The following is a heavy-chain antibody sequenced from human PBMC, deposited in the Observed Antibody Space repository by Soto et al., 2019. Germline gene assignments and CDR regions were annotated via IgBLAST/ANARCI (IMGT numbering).Heavy chain of an antibody. V-gene: IGHV3-21*01. J-gene: IGHJ4*02. CDR1: GFTFSSYS. CDR3: ARDSTYPGTPGIADY. CDR2: ISSSSSYI. Sequence: GGSLRLSCAASGFTFSSYSMNWVRQAPGKGLEWVSSISSSSSYIYYADSVKGRFTISRDNAKNSLYLQMDSLRAEDTAVYYCARDSTYPGTPGIADYRREGTLVTVSS. D-gene: IGHD6-13*01.